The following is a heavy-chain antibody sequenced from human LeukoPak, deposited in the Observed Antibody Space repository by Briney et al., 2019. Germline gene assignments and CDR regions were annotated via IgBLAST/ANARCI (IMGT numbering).Heavy chain of an antibody. Sequence: GGSLRLSCEASGFTFSSFWMSWVRQAPGKGLEWVANMKQVVSEIYYVGSVRGRFTISRDNAKNSLYLQMNSLRAEDTAVYYCARRGSYSLFDYWGPGTLVTVSS. J-gene: IGHJ4*02. CDR2: MKQVVSEI. V-gene: IGHV3-7*01. CDR3: ARRGSYSLFDY. D-gene: IGHD1-26*01. CDR1: GFTFSSFW.